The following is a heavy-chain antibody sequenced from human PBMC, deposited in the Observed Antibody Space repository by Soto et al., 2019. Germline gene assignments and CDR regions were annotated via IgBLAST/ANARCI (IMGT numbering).Heavy chain of an antibody. CDR3: ARIIAVAGTSGYYYYYYGMDV. Sequence: SGPTLVNPTQTLTLTCTFSGFPLSTSGMCVSWIRQPPGKALEWLALIDWDDDKYYSTSLKTRLTISKDTSKNQVVLTMTNMDPVDTATYYCARIIAVAGTSGYYYYYYGMDVWGQGTTVTVSS. CDR2: IDWDDDK. V-gene: IGHV2-70*01. J-gene: IGHJ6*02. D-gene: IGHD6-19*01. CDR1: GFPLSTSGMC.